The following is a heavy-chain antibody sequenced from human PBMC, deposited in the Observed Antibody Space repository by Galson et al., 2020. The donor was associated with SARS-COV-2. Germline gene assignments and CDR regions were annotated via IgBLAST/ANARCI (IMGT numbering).Heavy chain of an antibody. CDR1: GFSFSSSN. CDR2: ISGDSSTI. V-gene: IGHV3-48*02. D-gene: IGHD4-17*01. Sequence: GGSLRLSCVASGFSFSSSNMNWVRQAPGKGLEWVAYISGDSSTIYYADSVRGRFTVSRDNAKNSLYLQINSLRDEDTAVFYCARDHHHYSDFVQFHHWGQGTLVTVSS. J-gene: IGHJ1*01. CDR3: ARDHHHYSDFVQFHH.